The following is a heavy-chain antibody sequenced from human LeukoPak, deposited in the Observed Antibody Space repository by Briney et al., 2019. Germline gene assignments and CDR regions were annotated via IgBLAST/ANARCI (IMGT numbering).Heavy chain of an antibody. D-gene: IGHD1-1*01. CDR2: IKDDGRDK. CDR3: ARDTGGGFDP. CDR1: GFSFRNYW. Sequence: GGSLRLSCVASGFSFRNYWISWVRQAPRKGMEWVANIKDDGRDKYYVDSVKGRFTISRDNAKNSLSLQMNSLRAEDTAVYYCARDTGGGFDPWGQGTLVTVSS. J-gene: IGHJ5*02. V-gene: IGHV3-7*01.